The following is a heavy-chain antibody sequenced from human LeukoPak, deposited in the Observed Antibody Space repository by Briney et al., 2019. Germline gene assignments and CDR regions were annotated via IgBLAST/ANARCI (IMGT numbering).Heavy chain of an antibody. V-gene: IGHV3-9*01. CDR1: GFTFDDYA. Sequence: GGSLRLSCAASGFTFDDYAMHWVRQAPGKGLEGVSGISWNSGSIGYADSVKGRFTISRDNAKNSLYLQMNSLRAEDTALYYCAKDIGYSYGYYYYYSMDVWGQGTTVTVSS. CDR2: ISWNSGSI. D-gene: IGHD5-18*01. J-gene: IGHJ6*02. CDR3: AKDIGYSYGYYYYYSMDV.